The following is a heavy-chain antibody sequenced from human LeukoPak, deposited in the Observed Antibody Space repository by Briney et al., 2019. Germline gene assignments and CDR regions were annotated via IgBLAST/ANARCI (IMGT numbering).Heavy chain of an antibody. Sequence: SQTLSLTCAVSGGSISSGGYSWGWIRQPPGKGLEWIGYIYHSGSTYYNPSLKSRVTISVDRSKNQFSLKLSSVTAADTAVYYCASLLGWFDPWGQGTLVTVSS. J-gene: IGHJ5*02. D-gene: IGHD2-15*01. CDR1: GGSISSGGYS. CDR2: IYHSGST. CDR3: ASLLGWFDP. V-gene: IGHV4-30-2*01.